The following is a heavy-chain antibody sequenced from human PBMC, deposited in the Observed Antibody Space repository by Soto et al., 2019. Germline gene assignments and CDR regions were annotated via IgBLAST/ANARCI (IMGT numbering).Heavy chain of an antibody. CDR2: MNPNSGNT. D-gene: IGHD5-12*01. CDR3: ARAADSGYDSAEGGYYGMDV. V-gene: IGHV1-8*01. J-gene: IGHJ6*02. CDR1: GYTFTSYD. Sequence: QVQLVQSGAEVKKPGASVKVSCKASGYTFTSYDINWVRQATGQGLEWMGWMNPNSGNTGYAQKFQGRVAMTRNTSIRTNYLELRSLRSDDTAVYYCARAADSGYDSAEGGYYGMDVWGQGTTVTVSS.